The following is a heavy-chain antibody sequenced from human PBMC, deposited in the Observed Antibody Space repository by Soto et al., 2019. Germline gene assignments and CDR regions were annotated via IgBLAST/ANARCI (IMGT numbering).Heavy chain of an antibody. J-gene: IGHJ6*04. CDR3: AKSEVLRFLEWLLY. CDR1: GFSFSSYT. Sequence: PGGSLRLSCVASGFSFSSYTMSWVRQAPGEGLEWISYIGTSGIPTHYADSVEGRFTIARDNSKNTLYLQMNSLRAEDTAVYYCAKSEVLRFLEWLLYWGKGTTVTVSS. D-gene: IGHD3-3*01. CDR2: IGTSGIPT. V-gene: IGHV3-48*01.